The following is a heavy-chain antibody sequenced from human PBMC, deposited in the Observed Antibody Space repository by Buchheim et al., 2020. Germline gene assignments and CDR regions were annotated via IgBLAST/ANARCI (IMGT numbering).Heavy chain of an antibody. Sequence: QVQLQQWGTGLWKPSETLSLTCAVSGGSLSGYYWTWIRQPPGKGLEWIGHINHSGTTNYSPSLKSRITMSVDTSKTPFSLQLSSVTAADTAIYYCVRHYYGLGTHTKYNWLDTWGQGTL. V-gene: IGHV4-34*02. CDR1: GGSLSGYY. D-gene: IGHD3-10*01. CDR2: INHSGTT. J-gene: IGHJ4*02. CDR3: VRHYYGLGTHTKYNWLDT.